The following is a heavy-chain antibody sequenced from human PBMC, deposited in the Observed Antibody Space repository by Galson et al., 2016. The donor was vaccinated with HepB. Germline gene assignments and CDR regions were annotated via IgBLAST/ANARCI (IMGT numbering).Heavy chain of an antibody. CDR1: GFSLNSHGMR. CDR2: IDWDDDK. D-gene: IGHD3-10*01. J-gene: IGHJ6*04. Sequence: PALVKPTQTLTLTCSFSGFSLNSHGMRVSWIRQPPGKTLEWPARIDWDDDKFYNTSLKTRLTISKDTSKNQVVLTMTNMDPVDTATYYCAREYGSGPLDVWGTGTTVTVSS. CDR3: AREYGSGPLDV. V-gene: IGHV2-70*04.